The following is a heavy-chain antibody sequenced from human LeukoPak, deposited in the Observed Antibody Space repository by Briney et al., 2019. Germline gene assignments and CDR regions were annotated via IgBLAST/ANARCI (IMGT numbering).Heavy chain of an antibody. V-gene: IGHV4-34*01. Sequence: PSETLSLTCAVYGGSFSGYYWSWIRQPPGKGLEWIGEINHSGSTNYNPSLKSRVTISVDTSKNQFSLKLSSVTAADTAVYYCARAAYYYDSSGYYEYFQHWGQGTLVTVSS. D-gene: IGHD3-22*01. CDR1: GGSFSGYY. CDR2: INHSGST. CDR3: ARAAYYYDSSGYYEYFQH. J-gene: IGHJ1*01.